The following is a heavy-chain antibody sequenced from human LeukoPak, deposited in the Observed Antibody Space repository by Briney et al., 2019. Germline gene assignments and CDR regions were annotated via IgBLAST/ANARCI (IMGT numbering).Heavy chain of an antibody. CDR2: ISGDGGST. V-gene: IGHV3-43*02. CDR1: GFTFDDYA. J-gene: IGHJ6*02. Sequence: PGGSLRLSCAASGFTFDDYAMHWVRQAPGKGLGWVSLISGDGGSTYYADSVKGRFTISRDNSKNSLYLQMNSLRTEDTALYYCAKDHSGDGYNPYYYYGMDVWGQGTTVTVSS. CDR3: AKDHSGDGYNPYYYYGMDV. D-gene: IGHD5-24*01.